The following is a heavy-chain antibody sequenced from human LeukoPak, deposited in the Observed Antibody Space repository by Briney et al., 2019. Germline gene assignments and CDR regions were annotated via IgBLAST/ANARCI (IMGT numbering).Heavy chain of an antibody. D-gene: IGHD3/OR15-3a*01. V-gene: IGHV3-23*01. CDR2: ISGSGGST. Sequence: GGSLRLSCAASGFTFSSYAMSWVRQAPGKGLEWVSAISGSGGSTYYADSVKGRFTISRDNSRNTVYLQMDSLRPEDTAVYHCAKGGIPTGPYYYFYYMDVWGNGTTVTVSS. CDR1: GFTFSSYA. J-gene: IGHJ6*03. CDR3: AKGGIPTGPYYYFYYMDV.